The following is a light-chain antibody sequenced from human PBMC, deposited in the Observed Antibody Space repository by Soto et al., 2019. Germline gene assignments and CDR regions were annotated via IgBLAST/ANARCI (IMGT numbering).Light chain of an antibody. CDR1: QSVNSNY. J-gene: IGKJ2*01. CDR2: GAS. V-gene: IGKV3-20*01. CDR3: QLYGSSPLYT. Sequence: EIVLTQSPGTLSLSPGERATLFCRASQSVNSNYLVWYQQKPGQAPRLLIYGASTRATGIPDRFSGSGSGTDFTLTITRLEPEDFAVYYCQLYGSSPLYTFGQGTKLEIK.